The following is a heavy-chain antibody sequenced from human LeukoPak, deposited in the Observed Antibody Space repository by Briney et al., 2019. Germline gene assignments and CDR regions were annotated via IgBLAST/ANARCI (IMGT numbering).Heavy chain of an antibody. CDR1: GGTFSSYT. CDR3: AREREDSSDY. V-gene: IGHV1-69*10. J-gene: IGHJ4*02. D-gene: IGHD3-22*01. CDR2: IIPIHGIA. Sequence: GASVTVSCKASGGTFSSYTIRWVRQAPGQGLGWMGRIIPIHGIANYAQKFQGRVTITADKSTSTAYMELSSLRSEDTAAYYCAREREDSSDYWGQGTLVTVSS.